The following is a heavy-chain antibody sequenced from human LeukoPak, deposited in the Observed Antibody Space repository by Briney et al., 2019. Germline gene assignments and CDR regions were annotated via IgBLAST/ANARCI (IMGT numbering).Heavy chain of an antibody. D-gene: IGHD1-26*01. V-gene: IGHV3-33*08. Sequence: GGSLRLSCAASGFTFSSYGMHWVRQAPGKGLEWVAVIWYDGSNKYYADSVKGRFTISRDNSKNTLYLQMNSLRAEDTAVYYCAREPAGGSYYPITDYWGQGTLVTVSS. CDR3: AREPAGGSYYPITDY. J-gene: IGHJ4*02. CDR2: IWYDGSNK. CDR1: GFTFSSYG.